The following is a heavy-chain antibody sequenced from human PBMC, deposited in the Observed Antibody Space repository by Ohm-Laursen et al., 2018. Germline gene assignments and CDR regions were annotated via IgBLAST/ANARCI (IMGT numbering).Heavy chain of an antibody. CDR1: GFTFDDYT. V-gene: IGHV3-9*01. CDR3: AKTYYYDSSGYYNWGLEYYFDY. CDR2: ISWNSGSI. Sequence: SLRLSCAASGFTFDDYTMHWVRQAPGKGLEWVSGISWNSGSIGCADSVKGRFTISRDNAKNSLYLQMNSLRAEDTALYYCAKTYYYDSSGYYNWGLEYYFDYWGQGTLVTVSS. J-gene: IGHJ4*02. D-gene: IGHD3-22*01.